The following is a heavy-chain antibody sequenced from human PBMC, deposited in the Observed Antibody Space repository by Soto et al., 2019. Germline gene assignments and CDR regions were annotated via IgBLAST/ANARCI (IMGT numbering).Heavy chain of an antibody. J-gene: IGHJ5*02. V-gene: IGHV4-59*01. CDR1: GGSISSYY. CDR3: ERDYKGYYYGSGSPGWFDP. Sequence: QVQLQESGPGLVKPSETLSLTCTVSGGSISSYYWSWIRQPPGKGLEWIGYIYYSGSTNYNPSIKSRVTIAVDTSKNRFSLKLSSVTAADTAVYYCERDYKGYYYGSGSPGWFDPWGQGTLVTVSS. D-gene: IGHD3-10*01. CDR2: IYYSGST.